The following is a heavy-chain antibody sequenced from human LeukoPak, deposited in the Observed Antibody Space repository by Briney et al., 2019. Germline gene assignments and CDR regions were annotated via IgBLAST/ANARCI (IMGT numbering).Heavy chain of an antibody. CDR3: ARDRPYYSYCFDI. CDR2: ISSSGSTI. J-gene: IGHJ3*02. D-gene: IGHD2-21*01. V-gene: IGHV3-48*01. Sequence: PGGSLRLSCAASGFTYTSYSMNWVRQAPGKGLAWVSYISSSGSTISYADSVKGRFAISGDNAENTLYLQMNSLRAEDTAVYYCARDRPYYSYCFDIWGQGTMVTVSS. CDR1: GFTYTSYS.